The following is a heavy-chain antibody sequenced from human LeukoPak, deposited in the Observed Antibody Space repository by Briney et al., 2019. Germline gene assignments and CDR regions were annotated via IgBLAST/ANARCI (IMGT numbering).Heavy chain of an antibody. D-gene: IGHD3-3*01. V-gene: IGHV5-10-1*01. CDR3: LRRVGEAWYFDY. CDR2: IDPSDSYT. CDR1: GYSFTRYW. Sequence: GESLRISCNCSGYSFTRYWISCGRQMPGKGLEWMGRIDPSDSYTNYSPSFQGHVTISADKSISTAYLQWSSLKASDTAMYYCLRRVGEAWYFDYWGEGTLVTVSS. J-gene: IGHJ4*02.